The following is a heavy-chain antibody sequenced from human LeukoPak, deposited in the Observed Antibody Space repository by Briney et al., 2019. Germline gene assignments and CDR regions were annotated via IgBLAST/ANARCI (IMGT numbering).Heavy chain of an antibody. J-gene: IGHJ4*02. Sequence: KPGEFLKISCTTSGYTFTNYWVAWVRQMPGKGLEWIGVIHPGESGLRTRPSFRGQVTISADKSISTPYLQWTSLRASDSAIYYCARSYGAYLPHYFALWSQGTLVTVYS. CDR2: IHPGESGL. D-gene: IGHD4/OR15-4a*01. V-gene: IGHV5-51*03. CDR3: ARSYGAYLPHYFAL. CDR1: GYTFTNYW.